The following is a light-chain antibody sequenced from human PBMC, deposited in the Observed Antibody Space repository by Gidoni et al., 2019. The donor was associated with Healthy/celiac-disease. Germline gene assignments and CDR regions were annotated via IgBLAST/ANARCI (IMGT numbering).Light chain of an antibody. V-gene: IGKV1D-13*01. CDR2: DAS. Sequence: IQLTQPPSSLSASAGDRVTITCRASQGISSALAWYQQKPGKAPKLLIYDASSLESGVPSRFSGSGSGTDFTLTISSLQPEDFATYYCQQFNNYPVTFGQGTRLEIK. CDR1: QGISSA. J-gene: IGKJ5*01. CDR3: QQFNNYPVT.